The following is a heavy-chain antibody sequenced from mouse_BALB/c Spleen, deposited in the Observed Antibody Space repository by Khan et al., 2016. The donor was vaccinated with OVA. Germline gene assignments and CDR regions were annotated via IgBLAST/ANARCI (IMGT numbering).Heavy chain of an antibody. Sequence: QVQLKQSGPGLVAPSQSLSITCTVSGFSLSRYNIHWVRQPLGKGLEWLGMIWGGGGTDYNSTLKSRLSISKDNSKSQVFLKMNSLQTDDSAMFSRTREYYRDDGCYAMKYWGQGTSVTVSS. CDR1: GFSLSRYN. CDR2: IWGGGGT. V-gene: IGHV2-6-4*01. CDR3: TREYYRDDGCYAMKY. D-gene: IGHD2-14*01. J-gene: IGHJ4*01.